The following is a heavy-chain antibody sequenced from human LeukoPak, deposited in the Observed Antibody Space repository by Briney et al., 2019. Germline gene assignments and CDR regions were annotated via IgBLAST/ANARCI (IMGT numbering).Heavy chain of an antibody. CDR1: GGSISSYY. CDR3: ARVGAAEVPYYYYGMDV. V-gene: IGHV4-59*01. CDR2: IYYSGST. D-gene: IGHD3-10*01. Sequence: PSETLSLICTASGGSISSYYWSWIRQPPGKGLEWIGYIYYSGSTNYNPSLKSRVTISVDTSKNQFSLKLSSVTAADTAVYYCARVGAAEVPYYYYGMDVWGQGTTVTVSS. J-gene: IGHJ6*02.